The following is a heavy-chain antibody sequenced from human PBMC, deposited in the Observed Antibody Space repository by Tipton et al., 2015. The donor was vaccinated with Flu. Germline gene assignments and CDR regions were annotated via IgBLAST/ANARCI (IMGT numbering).Heavy chain of an antibody. Sequence: QLVQSGGGVVQPGRSLRLSCAASGFTFSSYGMHWVRQAPGKGLEWVAVISREGDDKYYGDSVKGRFTISRVNSRNTLNLQMNSLRPEDTAVYFCAKDKPYTGGYWGQGTLVTVSS. D-gene: IGHD3-16*01. CDR3: AKDKPYTGGY. CDR1: GFTFSSYG. J-gene: IGHJ4*02. CDR2: ISREGDDK. V-gene: IGHV3-30*18.